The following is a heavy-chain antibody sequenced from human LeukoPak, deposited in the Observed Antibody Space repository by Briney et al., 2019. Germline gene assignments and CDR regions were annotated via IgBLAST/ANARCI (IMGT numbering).Heavy chain of an antibody. V-gene: IGHV3-23*01. D-gene: IGHD3-22*01. Sequence: PGGSLRLSCAASRFTFSSYAMSWVRQAPGKGLEWVSAISGSGGSTYYADSVKGRFTISRDNSKNTLYLQMNSLRAEDTAVYYCAIHGYYDSSAADYWGQGTLVTVSS. CDR2: ISGSGGST. CDR3: AIHGYYDSSAADY. J-gene: IGHJ4*02. CDR1: RFTFSSYA.